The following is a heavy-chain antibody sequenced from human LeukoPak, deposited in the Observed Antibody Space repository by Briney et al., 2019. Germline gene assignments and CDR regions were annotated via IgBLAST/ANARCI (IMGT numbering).Heavy chain of an antibody. CDR2: MNPNSGNT. CDR3: ATPLGIPSYDSSGYYSDY. Sequence: GASVKVSCKASGYTFTRYDINWVRQATGQGLEWMGWMNPNSGNTGYAQKFQGRVTITRNTSISTAYMELSSLRSEDTAVYYCATPLGIPSYDSSGYYSDYWGQGTLVTVSS. D-gene: IGHD3-22*01. CDR1: GYTFTRYD. J-gene: IGHJ4*02. V-gene: IGHV1-8*03.